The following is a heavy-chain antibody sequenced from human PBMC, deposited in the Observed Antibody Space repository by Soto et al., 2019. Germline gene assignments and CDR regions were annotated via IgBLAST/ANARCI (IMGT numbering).Heavy chain of an antibody. CDR2: IYYSGST. CDR3: GATGDYYYMDV. J-gene: IGHJ6*03. CDR1: GGSISSSSYY. V-gene: IGHV4-39*01. Sequence: SETLSLTCTVSGGSISSSSYYWGWIRQPPGKGLGWIGSIYYSGSTYYNPSLKSRVTISVDTSKNQFSLKLSSVTAADTAVYYCGATGDYYYMDVWGKGTTVTVSS. D-gene: IGHD3-10*01.